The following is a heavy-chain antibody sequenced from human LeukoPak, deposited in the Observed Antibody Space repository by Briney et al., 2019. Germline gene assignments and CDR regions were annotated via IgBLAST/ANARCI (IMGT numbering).Heavy chain of an antibody. V-gene: IGHV3-13*01. Sequence: GGSLRLSCAASGFTFSSYDMHWVRQATGKGLEWVSAIGTAGDTYYPGSVKGRFTISRENAKNSLYLQMNCLRAGDTAVYYCARVGYYGSGSYTFGVGAFDIWGQGTMVTVSS. D-gene: IGHD3-10*01. J-gene: IGHJ3*02. CDR1: GFTFSSYD. CDR3: ARVGYYGSGSYTFGVGAFDI. CDR2: IGTAGDT.